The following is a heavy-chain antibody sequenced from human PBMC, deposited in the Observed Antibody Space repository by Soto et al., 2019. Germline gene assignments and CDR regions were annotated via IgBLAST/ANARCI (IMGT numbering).Heavy chain of an antibody. CDR3: ARDTAAGIVSNWFDP. CDR1: GGTFSSYA. J-gene: IGHJ5*02. Sequence: ASVKVSCKASGGTFSSYAISWVRQAPGQGLEWMGGIIPIFGTANYAQKFQGRVTITADESTSTAYMELSSLRSEDTAVYYCARDTAAGIVSNWFDPWGQGTLVTVSS. D-gene: IGHD6-13*01. CDR2: IIPIFGTA. V-gene: IGHV1-69*13.